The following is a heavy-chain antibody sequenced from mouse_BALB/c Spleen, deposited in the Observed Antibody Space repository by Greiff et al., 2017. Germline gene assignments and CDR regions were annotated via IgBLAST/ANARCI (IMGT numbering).Heavy chain of an antibody. CDR3: ARSFYYGYTDY. D-gene: IGHD1-2*01. CDR2: ISSGSSTI. CDR1: GFTFSSFG. J-gene: IGHJ2*01. Sequence: EVQGVESGGGLVQPGGSRKLSCAASGFTFSSFGMHWVRQAPEKGLEWVAYISSGSSTIYYADTVKGRFTISRDNPKNTLFLQMTSLRSEDTAMYYCARSFYYGYTDYWGQGTTLTVSS. V-gene: IGHV5-17*02.